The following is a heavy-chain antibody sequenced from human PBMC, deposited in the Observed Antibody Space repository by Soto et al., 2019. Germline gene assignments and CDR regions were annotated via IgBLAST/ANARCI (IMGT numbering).Heavy chain of an antibody. CDR1: GGSISSGDYY. J-gene: IGHJ4*02. Sequence: LSLTCTVSGGSISSGDYYWSWIRQPPGKGLEWIGYIYYSGSTYYNPSLKSRVTISVDTSKNQFSLKLSSVTAADTAVYYCARVGPAADFDYWGQGTLVTVSS. D-gene: IGHD2-2*01. CDR2: IYYSGST. CDR3: ARVGPAADFDY. V-gene: IGHV4-30-4*01.